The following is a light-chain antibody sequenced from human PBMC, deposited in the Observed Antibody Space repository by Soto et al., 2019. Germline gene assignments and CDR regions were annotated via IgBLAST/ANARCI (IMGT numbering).Light chain of an antibody. V-gene: IGKV1-6*01. J-gene: IGKJ5*01. Sequence: ASQMNPASTSLSACVGDRVTVSCRASQGIRNYLGWYQQKPGKAPKLLIYAASTLQSGVPSRFSGSGSGTDFTLTISSLQPEDFATYYCQQSYSTPITFGQGTRLEI. CDR1: QGIRNY. CDR2: AAS. CDR3: QQSYSTPIT.